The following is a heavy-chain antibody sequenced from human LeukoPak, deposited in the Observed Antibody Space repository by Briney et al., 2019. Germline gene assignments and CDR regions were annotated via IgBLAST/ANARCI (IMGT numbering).Heavy chain of an antibody. J-gene: IGHJ6*03. Sequence: SQTLSLTCTVSVGSISSGDYYWSWIRQPPGKGLEWIGYIYYSGSTYYNPSLKSRVTISVDTSKNQFSLKLSSVTAADTAVYYCARVGGESLNILNYYMDVWGKGTTVTVSS. CDR3: ARVGGESLNILNYYMDV. D-gene: IGHD2/OR15-2a*01. CDR2: IYYSGST. CDR1: VGSISSGDYY. V-gene: IGHV4-30-4*08.